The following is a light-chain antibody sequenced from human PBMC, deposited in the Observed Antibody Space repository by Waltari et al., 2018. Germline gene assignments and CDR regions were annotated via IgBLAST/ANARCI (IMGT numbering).Light chain of an antibody. CDR1: SSNIGSYN. CDR3: ATWDDSLSGWV. CDR2: RNN. V-gene: IGLV1-47*01. J-gene: IGLJ3*02. Sequence: QSVLTQPPSASGTPGQRVTISCSGSSSNIGSYNVYWYQHLPGTAPKLLISRNNQRPSGVPDRFAGSKSGTSASLAISGLRSEDEADYYCATWDDSLSGWVFGGGTKLTVL.